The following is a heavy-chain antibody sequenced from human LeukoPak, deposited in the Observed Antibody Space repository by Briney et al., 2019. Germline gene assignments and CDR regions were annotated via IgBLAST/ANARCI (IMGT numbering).Heavy chain of an antibody. CDR1: GLTVSSNY. CDR2: IYSGGST. CDR3: ARESASGSSWSESYYFDS. J-gene: IGHJ4*02. Sequence: GGSLRLSCAASGLTVSSNYMSWVRQAPGKGLEWVSVIYSGGSTYYADSVTGRFTISRHNSKNTLYLQMNSLRAEDTAVYYCARESASGSSWSESYYFDSWGQGTLVTVSS. V-gene: IGHV3-53*04. D-gene: IGHD6-13*01.